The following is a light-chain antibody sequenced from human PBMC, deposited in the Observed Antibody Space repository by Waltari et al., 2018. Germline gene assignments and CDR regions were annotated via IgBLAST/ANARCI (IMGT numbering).Light chain of an antibody. V-gene: IGLV1-44*01. Sequence: QSVLTQPPSASGTPGQGVTISCSGGASNIGNNVVNWYQQVPGKAPKLLIYRSDGRPAGVPDRFAGSKSGTSASLAISGLQSEDEAEYYCAAWDDSLNGRWVFGGGTKVTVL. J-gene: IGLJ3*02. CDR2: RSD. CDR3: AAWDDSLNGRWV. CDR1: ASNIGNNV.